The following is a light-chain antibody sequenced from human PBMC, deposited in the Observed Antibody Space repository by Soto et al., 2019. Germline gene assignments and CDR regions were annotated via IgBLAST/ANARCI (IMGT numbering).Light chain of an antibody. J-gene: IGLJ2*01. CDR1: SSDVGAYYS. CDR3: SSYAGSYTFVV. Sequence: QSALTQPASVSGSPGQSITISCTGTSSDVGAYYSVSWYQHHPGKAPKLIIYGVTNRPSGVSNRFSGSKSGNTASLTISGLQAEDEADYYCSSYAGSYTFVVFGGGTKLTVL. V-gene: IGLV2-14*01. CDR2: GVT.